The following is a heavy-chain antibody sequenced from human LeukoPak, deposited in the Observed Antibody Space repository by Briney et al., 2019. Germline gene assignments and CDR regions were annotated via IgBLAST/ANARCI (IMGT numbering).Heavy chain of an antibody. J-gene: IGHJ4*02. V-gene: IGHV4-59*12. Sequence: SETLSLTCTVSGGSISSYYWSWIRQPPGKGLEWIGYIYHSGSTYYNPSLKSRVTISVDRSKNQFSLKLSSVTAADTAVYYCARVAIVVDYWGQGTLVTVSS. D-gene: IGHD3-22*01. CDR3: ARVAIVVDY. CDR1: GGSISSYY. CDR2: IYHSGST.